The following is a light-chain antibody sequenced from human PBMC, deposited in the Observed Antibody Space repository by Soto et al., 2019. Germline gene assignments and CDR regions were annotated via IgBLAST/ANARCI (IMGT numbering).Light chain of an antibody. V-gene: IGKV1-5*03. CDR3: QQRSNSPPT. Sequence: DIQMTQSPSTLSGSVGDRVTITCRASQTISSWLAWYQQKPGKAPKLLIYKASTLKSGVPSRFSGSGSGTDFTPTISSLEPEDFAVYYCQQRSNSPPTFGQGTRLEIK. CDR2: KAS. J-gene: IGKJ5*01. CDR1: QTISSW.